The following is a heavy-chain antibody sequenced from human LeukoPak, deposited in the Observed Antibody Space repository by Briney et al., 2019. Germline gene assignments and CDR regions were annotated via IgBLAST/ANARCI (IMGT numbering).Heavy chain of an antibody. D-gene: IGHD4-17*01. CDR1: GYTFTGYY. Sequence: VASVKVSCKASGYTFTGYYMHWVRQAPGQGLEWMGWINPNSGGTNYAQKFQGRVTMTRDTSISTAYMELSRLRSDDTAVYYCAGSGSYGDYIYFDYWGQGTLVTVSS. CDR3: AGSGSYGDYIYFDY. J-gene: IGHJ4*02. CDR2: INPNSGGT. V-gene: IGHV1-2*02.